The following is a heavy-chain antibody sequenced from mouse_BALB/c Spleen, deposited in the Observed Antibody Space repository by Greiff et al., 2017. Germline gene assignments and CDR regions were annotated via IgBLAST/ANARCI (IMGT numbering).Heavy chain of an antibody. Sequence: EVKLVESGGDLVKPGGSLKLSCAASGFTFSSYGMSWVRQTPDKRLEWVATISSGGSYTYYPDSVKGRFTISRDNAKNTLYLQMSSLKSEDTAMYYCARDYDHYAMDYWGQGTSVTVSS. J-gene: IGHJ4*01. CDR3: ARDYDHYAMDY. D-gene: IGHD2-4*01. V-gene: IGHV5-6*01. CDR2: ISSGGSYT. CDR1: GFTFSSYG.